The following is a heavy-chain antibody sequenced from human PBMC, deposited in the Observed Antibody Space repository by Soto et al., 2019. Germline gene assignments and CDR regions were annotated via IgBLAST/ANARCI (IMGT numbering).Heavy chain of an antibody. CDR2: INSRSSST. CDR3: AKRSGYQKAAFLDF. Sequence: PGGSLRLSCAASGFTFSDNYMSWIRQAPGKGLEWVSYINSRSSSTNYADSVKGRFTISRDNSKNTLYLQMNSLRAEDTALYYCAKRSGYQKAAFLDFWGQGTLVTVSS. D-gene: IGHD5-12*01. J-gene: IGHJ4*02. V-gene: IGHV3-11*03. CDR1: GFTFSDNY.